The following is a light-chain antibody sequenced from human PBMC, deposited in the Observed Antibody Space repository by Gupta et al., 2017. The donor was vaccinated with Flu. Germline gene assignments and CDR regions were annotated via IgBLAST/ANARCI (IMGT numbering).Light chain of an antibody. CDR1: SSDIGAYNS. CDR3: SSYTDQSTLM. Sequence: SALTQPASVSGSPGQSITISCTGSSSDIGAYNSIYWYQQHPGKAPKLIILEVRNRPSGVSDRFSGSKSGNTASLTISGLLADDEADYYCSSYTDQSTLMFGGGTKLTVL. J-gene: IGLJ3*02. CDR2: EVR. V-gene: IGLV2-14*01.